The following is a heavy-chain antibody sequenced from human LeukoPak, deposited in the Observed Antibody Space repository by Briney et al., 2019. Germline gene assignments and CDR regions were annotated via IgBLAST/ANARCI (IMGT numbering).Heavy chain of an antibody. CDR2: IWYHGNNE. Sequence: PGGSLRLSCAASGFIFSSYGMHWVRQAPGKGLEWVAVIWYHGNNEEYGDSVKGRFTISRDNSRNTLNLQMNSLRAEDTAVYFCARGQSGDPAFDIWGQGTMVTVS. CDR1: GFIFSSYG. CDR3: ARGQSGDPAFDI. J-gene: IGHJ3*02. V-gene: IGHV3-33*01. D-gene: IGHD4-17*01.